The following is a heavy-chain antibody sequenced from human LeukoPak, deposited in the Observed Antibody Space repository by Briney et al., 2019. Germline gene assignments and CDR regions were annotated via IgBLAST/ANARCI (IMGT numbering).Heavy chain of an antibody. CDR2: IYYSGST. CDR1: GGSISSYY. D-gene: IGHD1-26*01. J-gene: IGHJ4*02. Sequence: PSETLSLTCTVSGGSISSYYWSWIRQPPGKGLEWIGYIYYSGSTNYNPSLKSRVTISVDKSKNQFSLKLSSVTAADTAVYYCARDRWELRREGFDYWGQGTLVTVSS. V-gene: IGHV4-59*12. CDR3: ARDRWELRREGFDY.